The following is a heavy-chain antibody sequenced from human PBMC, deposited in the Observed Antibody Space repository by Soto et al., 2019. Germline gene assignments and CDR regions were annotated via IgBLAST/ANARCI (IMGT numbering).Heavy chain of an antibody. CDR2: ISGSSSNI. V-gene: IGHV3-48*01. CDR1: GFSFSNYA. D-gene: IGHD1-26*01. Sequence: EVQLVESGGGLVQPGGSLRLSCAASGFSFSNYAMDWVRQAPGKGLEWVSYISGSSSNIRYADSVKGRFTISRDNAKSSVYLQMNRLRADDTAVYYCARDSSRGSDWARYLDLWGRGTLITVSS. CDR3: ARDSSRGSDWARYLDL. J-gene: IGHJ2*01.